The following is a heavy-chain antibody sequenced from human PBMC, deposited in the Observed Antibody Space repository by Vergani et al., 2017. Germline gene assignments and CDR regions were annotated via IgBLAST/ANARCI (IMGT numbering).Heavy chain of an antibody. CDR3: VGGRSPVVAATRFDY. D-gene: IGHD2-15*01. V-gene: IGHV4-61*08. CDR1: GGSISSGGYY. J-gene: IGHJ4*02. CDR2: IYYSGST. Sequence: QVQLQESGPGLVKPSQTLSLTCTVSGGSISSGGYYWSWIRQPPGKGLEWIGYIYYSGSTNYNPSLKSRVTISVDTSKNQFSLKLSSVTAADTAVYYCVGGRSPVVAATRFDYWGQGTLVTVSS.